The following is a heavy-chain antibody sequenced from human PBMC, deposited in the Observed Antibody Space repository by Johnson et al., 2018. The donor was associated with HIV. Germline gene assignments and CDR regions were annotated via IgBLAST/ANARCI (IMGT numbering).Heavy chain of an antibody. J-gene: IGHJ3*02. CDR1: GFTVSSNY. Sequence: VQLLESGGGLVQPGGSLRLSCAASGFTVSSNYMSWVRQAPGKGLEWVSVIYSGGSTYYADSVTGRFTISSDHSKNTLYLQMNNLRAEDTAVYYCAKDAGWSIVGATDGRDAFDIWGQGTMVTVSS. CDR2: IYSGGST. D-gene: IGHD1-26*01. CDR3: AKDAGWSIVGATDGRDAFDI. V-gene: IGHV3-66*02.